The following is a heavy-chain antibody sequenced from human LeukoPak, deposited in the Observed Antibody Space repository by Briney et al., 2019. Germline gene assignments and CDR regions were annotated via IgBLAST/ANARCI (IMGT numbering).Heavy chain of an antibody. V-gene: IGHV3-21*01. Sequence: GGSLRLSCAASGFTFSSYSMIWVRQAPGKGLEWVSSISSSSSYIYYADSVKGRFTISRDNAKNSLYLQMNSLRAEDTAVYYCARALDDSSGYYLLPGVPFDYWGQGTLVAVSS. CDR1: GFTFSSYS. D-gene: IGHD3-22*01. CDR2: ISSSSSYI. J-gene: IGHJ4*02. CDR3: ARALDDSSGYYLLPGVPFDY.